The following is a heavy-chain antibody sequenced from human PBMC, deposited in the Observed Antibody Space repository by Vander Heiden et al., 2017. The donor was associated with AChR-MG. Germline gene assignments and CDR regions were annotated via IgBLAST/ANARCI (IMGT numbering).Heavy chain of an antibody. D-gene: IGHD3-16*01. CDR1: GSTFDDYG. CDR3: AKSYGTGYYYAFDV. Sequence: DVQLVESGGALVQPGSSLRLSCAASGSTFDDYGMNWVRQAPGKGLEWVSGVSWRSDNTGYADSVKGRFTISRDNAKRSLYLEMNSLSADDTAFYYCAKSYGTGYYYAFDVWGQGTTVTVSS. CDR2: VSWRSDNT. J-gene: IGHJ6*02. V-gene: IGHV3-9*01.